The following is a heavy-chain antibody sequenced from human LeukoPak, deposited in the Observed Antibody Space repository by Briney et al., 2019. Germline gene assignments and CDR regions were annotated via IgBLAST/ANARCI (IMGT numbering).Heavy chain of an antibody. J-gene: IGHJ6*03. Sequence: SETLSLTCTVSGGSISSHSWNWIRQPPGKGLEWIAYIYDSGSTNYNPALKSRVTISVDTSKNQLSLKLSSVTAADTAVYYCAREREGVVTVLRDWEYSYFYMDVWGKGTTVTISS. CDR1: GGSISSHS. CDR2: IYDSGST. D-gene: IGHD2-21*02. CDR3: AREREGVVTVLRDWEYSYFYMDV. V-gene: IGHV4-59*11.